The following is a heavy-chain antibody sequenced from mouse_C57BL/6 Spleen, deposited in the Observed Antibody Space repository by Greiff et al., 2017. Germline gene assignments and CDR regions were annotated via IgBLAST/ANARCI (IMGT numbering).Heavy chain of an antibody. J-gene: IGHJ4*01. D-gene: IGHD2-4*01. V-gene: IGHV1-52*01. Sequence: QVQLQQPGAELVRPGSSVKLSCKASGYTFTSYWMHWVKQRPIQGLEWIGNIDPSDSETHYNQKFKDKATLTVDKSSSTAYMQLSSLTSEDSAVYYCARSQDYDEMDYWGQGTSVTVSS. CDR1: GYTFTSYW. CDR2: IDPSDSET. CDR3: ARSQDYDEMDY.